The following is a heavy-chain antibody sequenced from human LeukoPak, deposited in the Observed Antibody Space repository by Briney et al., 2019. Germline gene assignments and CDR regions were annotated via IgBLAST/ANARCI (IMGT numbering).Heavy chain of an antibody. CDR2: FYYSGNT. J-gene: IGHJ3*02. V-gene: IGHV4-61*01. CDR1: GGSISSSSYY. D-gene: IGHD1-1*01. CDR3: ARTNVANSFDI. Sequence: SETLSLTCTVSGGSISSSSYYWSWIRQPPGKGLEWIGYFYYSGNTNYNPSLKSRVTISVDTSKNQFSLKLSSVTAADTAVYYCARTNVANSFDIWGQGTMVTVSS.